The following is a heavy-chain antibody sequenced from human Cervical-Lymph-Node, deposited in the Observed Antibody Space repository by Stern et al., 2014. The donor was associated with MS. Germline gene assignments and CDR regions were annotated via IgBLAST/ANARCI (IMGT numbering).Heavy chain of an antibody. J-gene: IGHJ4*02. Sequence: QVTLRESGPVLVKPTETLTLTCTVSGFSLSNARMGVSWIRQPPGKALEWLAHIFSNDEKSYSTSLKSMLTISKDTSKSQVVLTMTNMDPVDTATYYCARIRRPRWLQPGHFDYWGQGTLVTVSS. CDR2: IFSNDEK. D-gene: IGHD5-24*01. V-gene: IGHV2-26*01. CDR3: ARIRRPRWLQPGHFDY. CDR1: GFSLSNARMG.